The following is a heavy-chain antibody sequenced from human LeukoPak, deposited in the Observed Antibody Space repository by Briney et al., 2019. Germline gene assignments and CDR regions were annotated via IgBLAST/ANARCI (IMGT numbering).Heavy chain of an antibody. Sequence: PSETPSLTCAVYGGSFSGYYWSWIRQPPGKGLEWIGEINHSGSTNYNPSLKSRVTISVDTSKNQFSLKLSSVTAADTAVYYCARGLGYSYGNDYWGQGTLVTVSS. V-gene: IGHV4-34*01. J-gene: IGHJ4*02. CDR2: INHSGST. CDR3: ARGLGYSYGNDY. D-gene: IGHD5-18*01. CDR1: GGSFSGYY.